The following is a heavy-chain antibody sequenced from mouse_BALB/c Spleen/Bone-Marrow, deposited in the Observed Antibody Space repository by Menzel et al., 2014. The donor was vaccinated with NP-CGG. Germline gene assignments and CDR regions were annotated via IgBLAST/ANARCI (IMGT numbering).Heavy chain of an antibody. CDR2: INPYNDGT. V-gene: IGHV1-14*01. J-gene: IGHJ4*01. D-gene: IGHD2-3*01. CDR1: GYTFTSYV. CDR3: ARSDGYYGAMDY. Sequence: EVKLMESGPELVEPGASVKMSCKASGYTFTSYVMHWVKQKPGQGLEWIGYINPYNDGTKYNEKFKGKATLTSDKSSSTAYMELSSLTSEDSAVYYCARSDGYYGAMDYWGQGTSVTVSS.